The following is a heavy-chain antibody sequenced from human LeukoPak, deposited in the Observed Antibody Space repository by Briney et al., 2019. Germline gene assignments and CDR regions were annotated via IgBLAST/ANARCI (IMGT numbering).Heavy chain of an antibody. CDR3: ARDLGYSLGARSP. J-gene: IGHJ1*01. CDR1: GFTFSTYA. D-gene: IGHD5-12*01. CDR2: ISGSGGST. V-gene: IGHV3-23*01. Sequence: GGSPRPSCTGSGFTFSTYAMSWVRQAPGKGLEWVSVISGSGGSTYYADPVKGRFTISRDNSKNTLYLQMSSLRAEDTAVYYCARDLGYSLGARSPWGQGTLVTVSS.